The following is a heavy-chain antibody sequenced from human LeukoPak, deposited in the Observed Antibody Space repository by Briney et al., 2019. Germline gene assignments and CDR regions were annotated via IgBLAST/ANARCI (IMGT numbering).Heavy chain of an antibody. CDR3: ARMTSGTFRYYYYYFGMDV. D-gene: IGHD1-26*01. CDR1: GDSITSYY. J-gene: IGHJ6*02. Sequence: SETLSLTCTVSGDSITSYYWSWIRQPPGKGLEWIGCMHFSGSTDYNPSLKSRVTISLDTSKNQFSLKLRSVTAADTAVYYCARMTSGTFRYYYYYFGMDVWGQGTTVTVSS. CDR2: MHFSGST. V-gene: IGHV4-59*08.